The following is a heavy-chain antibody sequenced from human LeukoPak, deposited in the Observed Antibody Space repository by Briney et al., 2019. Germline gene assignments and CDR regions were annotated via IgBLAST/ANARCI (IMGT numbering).Heavy chain of an antibody. Sequence: ASVKVSCKASGYTFTSYGISWVRQAPGQGLEWMGWISAYNGNTNYAQKLQGRVTMTTDTSTSTANMELSRLRSDDTAVYYCARAPYGSGSYYTCWGQGTLVTVSS. CDR3: ARAPYGSGSYYTC. V-gene: IGHV1-18*01. CDR1: GYTFTSYG. J-gene: IGHJ4*02. D-gene: IGHD3-10*01. CDR2: ISAYNGNT.